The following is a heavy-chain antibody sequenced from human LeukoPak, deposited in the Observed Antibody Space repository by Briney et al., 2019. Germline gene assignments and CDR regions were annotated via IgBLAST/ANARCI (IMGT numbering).Heavy chain of an antibody. CDR1: GGSISSYY. D-gene: IGHD2-2*01. CDR2: IHYSGST. CDR3: ATRSTRTLTFDY. J-gene: IGHJ4*02. V-gene: IGHV4-59*01. Sequence: SETLSLTCTVSGGSISSYYWSWIRQPPGKALEWIGYIHYSGSTNYNPSPKSRVTISVDTSKNQFSLKLSSVTAADTAVYYCATRSTRTLTFDYWGQGTLVTVSS.